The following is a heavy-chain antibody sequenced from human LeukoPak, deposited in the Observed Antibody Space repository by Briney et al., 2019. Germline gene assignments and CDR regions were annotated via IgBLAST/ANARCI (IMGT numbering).Heavy chain of an antibody. Sequence: GGSLRLSCAASGFTFDDYGMSWVRQAPGKGLGWVSYISSSSNVIYYTDSVKGRFTISRDNARNLLSLQMNSLRAEDTAVYYCARGDPIYDFWSGGDYWGQGSLVTASS. V-gene: IGHV3-48*01. D-gene: IGHD3-3*01. CDR3: ARGDPIYDFWSGGDY. CDR1: GFTFDDYG. CDR2: ISSSSNVI. J-gene: IGHJ4*02.